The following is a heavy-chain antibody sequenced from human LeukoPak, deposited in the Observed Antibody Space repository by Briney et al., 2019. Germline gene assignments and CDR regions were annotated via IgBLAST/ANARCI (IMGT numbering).Heavy chain of an antibody. J-gene: IGHJ4*02. CDR2: ISSSSDYI. CDR1: GFTFSSYS. V-gene: IGHV3-21*01. Sequence: GGSLRLSCAASGFTFSSYSMNWVRQAPGKGLEWVSSISSSSDYIYYADSVKGRFTISRDNAKNSLYLQMSSLRAEDTAVYYCARQARYCTNGVCFSERYYFDYWGQGTQVTVSS. CDR3: ARQARYCTNGVCFSERYYFDY. D-gene: IGHD2-8*01.